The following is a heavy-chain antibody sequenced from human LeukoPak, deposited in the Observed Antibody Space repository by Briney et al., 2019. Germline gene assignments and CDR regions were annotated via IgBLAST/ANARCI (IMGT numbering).Heavy chain of an antibody. Sequence: SETLSLTCTVSDGSNSTYYWSSIRQPPGKGLEWMGYINYSGSTSYNPSLRSRVTISIDTSKNQFSLRLSSVTAADSAVYYCARTSPGTYTYGYVDYWGQGTLVTVSS. CDR3: ARTSPGTYTYGYVDY. D-gene: IGHD5-18*01. J-gene: IGHJ4*02. CDR2: INYSGST. CDR1: DGSNSTYY. V-gene: IGHV4-59*01.